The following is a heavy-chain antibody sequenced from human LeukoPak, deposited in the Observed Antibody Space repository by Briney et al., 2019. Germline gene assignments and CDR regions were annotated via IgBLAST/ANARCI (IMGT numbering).Heavy chain of an antibody. J-gene: IGHJ4*02. CDR2: ISSSSYI. V-gene: IGHV3-21*01. CDR1: GFTFSSYS. CDR3: ARDYCSGGSCSAPGY. Sequence: GGSLRLSCAASGFTFSSYSMNWVRQAPGKGLEWVSSISSSSYIYYADSVKGRFTISRDNAKNSLYLQMNSLRAEDTAVYYCARDYCSGGSCSAPGYWGQGTLVTVSS. D-gene: IGHD2-15*01.